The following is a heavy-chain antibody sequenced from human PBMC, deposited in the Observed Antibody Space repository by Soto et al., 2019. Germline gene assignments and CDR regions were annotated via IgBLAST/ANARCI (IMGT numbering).Heavy chain of an antibody. CDR1: GYSFSSHW. J-gene: IGHJ5*02. Sequence: GESLKISCKGSGYSFSSHWIAWVRQMPGKGLEWIGIIYPGDSDTRYSPSFQGQVTMSVDKSISTAYLQWSSLKASDTAMYYCARKGCSSTSCYGGFDPWGQGTLVTVSS. CDR2: IYPGDSDT. CDR3: ARKGCSSTSCYGGFDP. D-gene: IGHD2-2*01. V-gene: IGHV5-51*01.